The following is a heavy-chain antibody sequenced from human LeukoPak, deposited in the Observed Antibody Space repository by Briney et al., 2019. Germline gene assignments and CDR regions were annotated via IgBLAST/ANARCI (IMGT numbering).Heavy chain of an antibody. CDR3: ARVGSGWTYYYYYYMDV. CDR2: MNPNSGNT. CDR1: GYTFTSYD. D-gene: IGHD6-19*01. Sequence: ASVKVSCKASGYTFTSYDINWGRQATGQGGEWMGWMNPNSGNTGYAQKFQGRVTMTRNTSISTAYMELSSLRSEDTAVYYCARVGSGWTYYYYYYMDVWGKGTTVTVSS. J-gene: IGHJ6*03. V-gene: IGHV1-8*01.